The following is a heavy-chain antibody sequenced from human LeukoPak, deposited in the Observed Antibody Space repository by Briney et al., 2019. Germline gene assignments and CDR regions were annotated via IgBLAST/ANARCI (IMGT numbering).Heavy chain of an antibody. D-gene: IGHD1-26*01. CDR2: ISSRSTTI. CDR3: ARLEGEDWFDP. J-gene: IGHJ5*02. CDR1: GFTFGTYA. Sequence: GGSLRLSCAASGFTFGTYAMNWVRQAPGKGLEWISYISSRSTTIYYADSVKGRFTISRDNAKNSLFLQMNSLRAEDTAVYYCARLEGEDWFDPWGQGTLVTVSS. V-gene: IGHV3-48*04.